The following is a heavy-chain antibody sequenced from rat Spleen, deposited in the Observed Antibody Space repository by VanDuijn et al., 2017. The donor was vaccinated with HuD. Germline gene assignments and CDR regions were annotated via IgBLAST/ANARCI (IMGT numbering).Heavy chain of an antibody. CDR3: AKVGYTTVPHFDY. J-gene: IGHJ2*01. CDR2: ISYDGSDT. V-gene: IGHV5-29*01. Sequence: EVQLVETGGGLVQPGRSLKLSCAASGFIFSNFGMAWVRQAPTKGLEWVATISYDGSDTYYRDSVKGRFTISRDNAKNTLYLQMDSLRSEDTATYYCAKVGYTTVPHFDYWGQGVMVTVSS. D-gene: IGHD1-1*01. CDR1: GFIFSNFG.